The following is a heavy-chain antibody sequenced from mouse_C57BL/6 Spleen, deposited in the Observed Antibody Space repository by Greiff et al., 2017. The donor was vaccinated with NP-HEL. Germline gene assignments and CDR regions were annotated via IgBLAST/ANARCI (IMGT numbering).Heavy chain of an antibody. CDR3: ARKGKFGGDYAMDY. CDR1: GYTFTSYW. CDR2: IYPGSGST. V-gene: IGHV1-55*01. Sequence: QVQLQQPGAELVKPGASVKMSCKASGYTFTSYWLTWVKQRPGQGLEWIGDIYPGSGSTNYNEKFKSKATLTVDTSSSTAYMQLSSLTSEDSAVYYCARKGKFGGDYAMDYWGQGTSVTVSS. J-gene: IGHJ4*01.